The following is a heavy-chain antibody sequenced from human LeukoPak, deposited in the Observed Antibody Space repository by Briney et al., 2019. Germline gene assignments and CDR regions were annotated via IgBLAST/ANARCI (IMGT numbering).Heavy chain of an antibody. CDR2: ISSSGSTI. Sequence: GGSLRLSCAASGFTFSSYEMNWVRQAPGKGLEWVSYISSSGSTIYYADSVKGRFTISRDNAKNSLYLQMNSLRAEDMAVYYCAELGITMFGGVWGKGTTVTISS. D-gene: IGHD3-10*02. CDR3: AELGITMFGGV. J-gene: IGHJ6*04. CDR1: GFTFSSYE. V-gene: IGHV3-48*03.